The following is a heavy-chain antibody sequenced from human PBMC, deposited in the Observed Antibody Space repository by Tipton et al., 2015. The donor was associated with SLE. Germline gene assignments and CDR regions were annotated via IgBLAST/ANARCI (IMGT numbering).Heavy chain of an antibody. CDR2: ISGSGGST. Sequence: SLRLSCAASGFTFSSYAMSWVRQAPGKGLEWVSAISGSGGSTYYADSVKGRFTISRDNSRNTLYLQMNSLRAEDTAVYYCAKDPREWGYRGYFDYWGQGTLVTVSS. D-gene: IGHD3-3*01. V-gene: IGHV3-23*01. CDR1: GFTFSSYA. J-gene: IGHJ4*02. CDR3: AKDPREWGYRGYFDY.